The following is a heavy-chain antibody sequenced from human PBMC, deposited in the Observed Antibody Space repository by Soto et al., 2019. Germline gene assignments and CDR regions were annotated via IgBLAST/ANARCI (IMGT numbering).Heavy chain of an antibody. D-gene: IGHD3-16*01. CDR3: VCGGNFFIY. V-gene: IGHV3-7*01. CDR1: GFTFIPYW. J-gene: IGHJ4*02. CDR2: MDQDGSER. Sequence: EVQLVESGGGLVQPGGSLRLSCAAYGFTFIPYWMTWVRQPPGKGLEWVANMDQDGSERYYVDSVKGRFTVSRDNAKNSLYLQMNSLRAEDTAVYYCVCGGNFFIYWGQGTLVTVSP.